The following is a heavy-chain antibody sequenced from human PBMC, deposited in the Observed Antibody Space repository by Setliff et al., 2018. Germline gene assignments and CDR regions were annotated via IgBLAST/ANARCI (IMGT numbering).Heavy chain of an antibody. CDR3: AREQWLDPPGYYYMDV. CDR2: IYIGGSA. D-gene: IGHD6-19*01. CDR1: GGSISSYY. Sequence: PSETLSLTCTVSGGSISSYYWSWIRQPAGKGLEWIGHIYIGGSANYNPSLKSRVTMSIDTSKNQFSLKLSSVTAAGTAVYYCAREQWLDPPGYYYMDVWAKGTTVTVSS. J-gene: IGHJ6*03. V-gene: IGHV4-4*07.